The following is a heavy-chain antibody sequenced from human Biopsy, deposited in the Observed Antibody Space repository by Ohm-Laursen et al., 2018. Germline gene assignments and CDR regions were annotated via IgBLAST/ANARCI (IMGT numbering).Heavy chain of an antibody. V-gene: IGHV1-2*02. CDR2: INCKTGAT. Sequence: ASVKVSCNASSYTFTDYNIHWMRQAPGQGLEWLGYINCKTGATDYAQKFQGTVTMTKDTSISTAYLALGSLRSADTAIYYCARDPLNGHKHFDYWGQGSLVTVSS. J-gene: IGHJ4*02. CDR3: ARDPLNGHKHFDY. CDR1: SYTFTDYN. D-gene: IGHD2-8*01.